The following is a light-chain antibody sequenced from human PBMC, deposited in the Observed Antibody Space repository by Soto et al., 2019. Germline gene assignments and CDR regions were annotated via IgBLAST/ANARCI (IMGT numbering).Light chain of an antibody. CDR1: QRFXSN. CDR3: QQYNNWPPRT. J-gene: IGKJ5*01. V-gene: IGKV3-15*01. Sequence: IEVTHCPSTLSVSPGERATLSCRASQRFXSNLGWYKSKPGQAPRFLIXGASTRATGIPARFSGSGSGREFTLIISSLQSEDFAVYYCQQYNNWPPRTFGQGTRLEIK. CDR2: GAS.